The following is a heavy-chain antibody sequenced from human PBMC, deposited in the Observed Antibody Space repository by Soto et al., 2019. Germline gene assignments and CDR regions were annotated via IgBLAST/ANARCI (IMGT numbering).Heavy chain of an antibody. Sequence: EVQLVESGGGLVQPGGSLRLSCAASGFTVSSNYMSWVRQAPGKGLEWVSVIYSGGSTYYADSVKGRFTISRDNSKNTLYLQMNSLRAEDTAVYYCARDRDDSIRQEGQNIDYWGQGTLVTVSS. CDR1: GFTVSSNY. D-gene: IGHD3-22*01. CDR3: ARDRDDSIRQEGQNIDY. CDR2: IYSGGST. V-gene: IGHV3-66*01. J-gene: IGHJ4*02.